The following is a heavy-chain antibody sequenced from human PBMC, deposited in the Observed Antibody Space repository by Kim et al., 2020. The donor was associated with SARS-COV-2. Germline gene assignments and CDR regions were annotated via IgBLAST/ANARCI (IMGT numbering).Heavy chain of an antibody. CDR2: IKQDGSEK. D-gene: IGHD1-26*01. CDR1: GFTFSSYW. Sequence: GSLRLSCAASGFTFSSYWMSWVRQAPGKGLEWVANIKQDGSEKYYVDSVKGRFTISRDNAKNSLYLQMNSLRAEDTAVYYCARDPGLVGATANFDYWGQGTLVTVSS. J-gene: IGHJ4*02. CDR3: ARDPGLVGATANFDY. V-gene: IGHV3-7*01.